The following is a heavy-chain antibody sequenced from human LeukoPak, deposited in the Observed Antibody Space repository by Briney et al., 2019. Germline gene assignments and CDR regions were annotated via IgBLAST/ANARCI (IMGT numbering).Heavy chain of an antibody. J-gene: IGHJ3*02. CDR3: ARRAAALDAFDI. CDR2: ISGDSSEI. Sequence: GGSLRLSCAASGFNFYIYTLNWVRQAPGKGPEWVSSISGDSSEIFYRDSLKGRFTISRDNAKNTLYLQMNSLRAEDTAVYYCARRAAALDAFDIWGQGTMVTVSS. CDR1: GFNFYIYT. V-gene: IGHV3-21*01. D-gene: IGHD6-13*01.